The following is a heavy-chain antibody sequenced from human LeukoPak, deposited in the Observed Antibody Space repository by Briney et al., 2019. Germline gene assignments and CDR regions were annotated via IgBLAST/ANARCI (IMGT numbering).Heavy chain of an antibody. J-gene: IGHJ6*02. CDR2: INHGGST. CDR1: GGSFSGYY. D-gene: IGHD2/OR15-2a*01. CDR3: ARGRYFRYYYYSMDV. Sequence: SETLSLTCAVYGGSFSGYYWSWIRQPPGKGLEWIGEINHGGSTNYNPSLKSRVTISVDTFKNQFSLKLSSVTAADTAVYYCARGRYFRYYYYSMDVWGQGTTVTVSS. V-gene: IGHV4-34*01.